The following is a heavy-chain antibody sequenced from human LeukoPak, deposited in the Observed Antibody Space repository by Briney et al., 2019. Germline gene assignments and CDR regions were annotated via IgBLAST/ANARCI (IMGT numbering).Heavy chain of an antibody. CDR3: ARARGYSYGTEWYFDY. V-gene: IGHV4-59*01. Sequence: SETLSLTCTVSGGPISSYYWSWIRQPPGKGLEWIGYIYYSGSTNYNPSLKSRVTISVDTSKNQFSLKLSSVTAADTAVYYCARARGYSYGTEWYFDYWGQGTLVTVSS. J-gene: IGHJ4*02. D-gene: IGHD5-18*01. CDR2: IYYSGST. CDR1: GGPISSYY.